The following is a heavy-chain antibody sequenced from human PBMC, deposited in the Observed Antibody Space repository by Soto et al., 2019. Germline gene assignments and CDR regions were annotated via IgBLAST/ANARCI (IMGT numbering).Heavy chain of an antibody. D-gene: IGHD6-25*01. Sequence: GGSLRLSCAACGFTFSNAWMNWVRQATGKGLEWVGRIKSKTDGGTTDYAAPEKGRFTISRDDSKNTLYLQMNRLKTEDTAVYYCTTQGPGAANYYYYGMDVWGQGTTVTVSS. CDR2: IKSKTDGGTT. CDR1: GFTFSNAW. CDR3: TTQGPGAANYYYYGMDV. V-gene: IGHV3-15*07. J-gene: IGHJ6*02.